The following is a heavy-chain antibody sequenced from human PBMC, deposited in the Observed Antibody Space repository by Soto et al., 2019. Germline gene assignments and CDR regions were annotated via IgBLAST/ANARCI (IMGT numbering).Heavy chain of an antibody. V-gene: IGHV2-5*02. CDR2: IYWDDHK. J-gene: IGHJ4*02. Sequence: QITLKESGPTVVKPTETLTLTCTFSGFSLTTSGVGVGWVRQSPGKAPEWLALIYWDDHKRYSTSLKSRLTNTTDASKNQVVRTMANVDPADTATYYCAHRVLRTVFGLVTTTAIYFDFWGQGTPVVVSS. CDR1: GFSLTTSGVG. D-gene: IGHD3-3*01. CDR3: AHRVLRTVFGLVTTTAIYFDF.